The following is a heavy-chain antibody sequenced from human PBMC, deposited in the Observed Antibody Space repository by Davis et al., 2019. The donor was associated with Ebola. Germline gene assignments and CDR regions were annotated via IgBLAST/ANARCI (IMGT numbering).Heavy chain of an antibody. Sequence: PGGSLRLSCAASGFTFDDYAMHWVRQAPGKGLEWVSSISWNSGSINYADSVKGRFTISRDNAKNSVYLQMSSLRAEDTAVYYCASHRDGNNPFDYWGQGTLVTVSS. CDR3: ASHRDGNNPFDY. D-gene: IGHD5-24*01. J-gene: IGHJ4*02. CDR2: ISWNSGSI. V-gene: IGHV3-9*01. CDR1: GFTFDDYA.